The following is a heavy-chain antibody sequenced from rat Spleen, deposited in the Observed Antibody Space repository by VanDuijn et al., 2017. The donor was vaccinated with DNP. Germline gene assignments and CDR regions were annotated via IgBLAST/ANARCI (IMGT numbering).Heavy chain of an antibody. Sequence: EVQLQESGPGLVKTSQSLSLTCSVTGYSITSSYRWNWIRKFPGNKMVYIGHISYSGGTHYNPSLKSRISITRDTSKNQFFLHLNSVTTEDTATYYCASLILRDSGYYFDYWGQGVMVTVSS. CDR2: ISYSGGT. V-gene: IGHV3-1*01. J-gene: IGHJ2*01. CDR1: GYSITSSY. CDR3: ASLILRDSGYYFDY. D-gene: IGHD4-1*01.